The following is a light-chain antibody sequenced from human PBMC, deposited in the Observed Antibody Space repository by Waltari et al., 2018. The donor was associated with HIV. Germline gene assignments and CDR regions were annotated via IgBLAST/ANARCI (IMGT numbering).Light chain of an antibody. V-gene: IGKV4-1*01. CDR2: WAS. J-gene: IGKJ2*01. CDR3: QQYYSTPRT. Sequence: DIVMTQSPDSLAMSLGERATINCKSSQSVLYSSNNKNYLAWYQQKPRQPPKLLIYWASTRESGVPDRFSGSGPGTDITFTISSLQAEDVAVYYCQQYYSTPRTFGQGTKLEIK. CDR1: QSVLYSSNNKNY.